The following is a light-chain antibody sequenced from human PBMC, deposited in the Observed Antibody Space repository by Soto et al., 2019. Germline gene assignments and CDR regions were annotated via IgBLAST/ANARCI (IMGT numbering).Light chain of an antibody. J-gene: IGLJ2*01. Sequence: QSVLTQPPSVSGAPGQRVTISCSGSSSNIGAGYDVQWYRQFPGTAPKLIIYANSDRPSGVPDRFSGSKSGTSASLAITGLQAEDEADYYCCSYAGYYTLVFGGGTKLTVL. V-gene: IGLV1-40*01. CDR3: CSYAGYYTLV. CDR1: SSNIGAGYD. CDR2: ANS.